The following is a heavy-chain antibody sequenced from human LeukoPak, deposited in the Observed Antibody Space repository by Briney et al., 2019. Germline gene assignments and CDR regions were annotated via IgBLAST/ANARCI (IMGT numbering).Heavy chain of an antibody. D-gene: IGHD1/OR15-1a*01. Sequence: GGSLRLSCAASGFILSDHYIDWVRQAPGKGLEWVGRTRNKANSYTTEYAASVKGRFTISRDDPKNLLYLQMNSLRAEDTAVYYCARDSWEQLEQIDYWGQGTLVTVSS. CDR1: GFILSDHY. J-gene: IGHJ4*02. CDR2: TRNKANSYTT. V-gene: IGHV3-72*01. CDR3: ARDSWEQLEQIDY.